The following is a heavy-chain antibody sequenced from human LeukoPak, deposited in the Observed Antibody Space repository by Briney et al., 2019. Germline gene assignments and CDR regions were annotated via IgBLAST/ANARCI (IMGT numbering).Heavy chain of an antibody. D-gene: IGHD1-26*01. CDR3: ASRAGATTRYFQH. CDR1: GGSFSGYY. V-gene: IGHV4-34*01. J-gene: IGHJ1*01. CDR2: INHSGST. Sequence: SETLSLTCAVYGGSFSGYYWSWLRQPPGKGLEWIEEINHSGSTNYNPSLKSQLSISVDTSKPQFSLKLSPVTAADTAVYYCASRAGATTRYFQHWGQGTLVTVSS.